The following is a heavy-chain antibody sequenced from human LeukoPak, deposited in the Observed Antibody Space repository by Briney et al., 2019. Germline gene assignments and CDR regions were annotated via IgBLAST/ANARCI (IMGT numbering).Heavy chain of an antibody. CDR1: GYTFSDYY. CDR2: INPNSGGT. Sequence: ASVKVSCKASGYTFSDYYMHWVRQAPGQGLEWMGWINPNSGGTNYAQKFQGRATMTRDMSISTAYMEVSRLTSDDTAVHYCARATIADSSTYYIDYWGLGTLVTVSS. J-gene: IGHJ4*02. V-gene: IGHV1-2*02. D-gene: IGHD3-22*01. CDR3: ARATIADSSTYYIDY.